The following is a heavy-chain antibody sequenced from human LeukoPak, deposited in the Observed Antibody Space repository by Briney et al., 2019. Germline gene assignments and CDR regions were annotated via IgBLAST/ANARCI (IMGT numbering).Heavy chain of an antibody. J-gene: IGHJ4*02. D-gene: IGHD3-3*01. CDR3: ARDFRATYYDFWSGYLYYFDY. CDR2: INPSGGST. V-gene: IGHV1-46*01. Sequence: ASVKVSCKASGYTFTSYYMHWVRQAPGQGLEWMGIINPSGGSTSYAQKFQGRVTMTRDTSTSTVYMELSSLRSEDTAVYYCARDFRATYYDFWSGYLYYFDYRGQGTLVTVSS. CDR1: GYTFTSYY.